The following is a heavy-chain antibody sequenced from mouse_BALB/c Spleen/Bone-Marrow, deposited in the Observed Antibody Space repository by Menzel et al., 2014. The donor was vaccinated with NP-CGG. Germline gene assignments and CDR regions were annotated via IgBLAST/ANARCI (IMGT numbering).Heavy chain of an antibody. J-gene: IGHJ2*01. CDR2: IYPGDGDT. V-gene: IGHV1-80*01. CDR3: ARGGISVDY. CDR1: GYVFSTYW. Sequence: QVHVKQSGAELVRPGSSVKISCESSGYVFSTYWINWVKQRPGQGLEWIGQIYPGDGDTDYNGKFKDKATLTADKSSNTAYMQLSSLTSEDSAVYSCARGGISVDYWGQGTTLTGSS.